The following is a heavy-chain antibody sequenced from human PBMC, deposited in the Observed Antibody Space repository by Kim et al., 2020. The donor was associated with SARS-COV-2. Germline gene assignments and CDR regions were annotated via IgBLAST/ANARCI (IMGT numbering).Heavy chain of an antibody. Sequence: ASVKVSCRASGYTFTSTGISWVRQAPGQGLEWMGWISPHSANRYYAQRFKDRVTMATVTSTTTVYMELRSLKSDDTAVYYCAREGCGGTCYDFWGQGTLV. CDR2: ISPHSANR. J-gene: IGHJ4*02. D-gene: IGHD2-15*01. V-gene: IGHV1-18*04. CDR3: AREGCGGTCYDF. CDR1: GYTFTSTG.